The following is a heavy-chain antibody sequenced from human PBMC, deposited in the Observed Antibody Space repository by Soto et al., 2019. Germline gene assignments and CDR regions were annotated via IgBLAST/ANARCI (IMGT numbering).Heavy chain of an antibody. V-gene: IGHV3-30-3*01. CDR3: ARDKIKGAPDYLDS. D-gene: IGHD1-26*01. CDR1: GFTFSANA. CDR2: IAYDGTIK. Sequence: QEQLVESGGDVVQPGRSLTLSCAASGFTFSANAMHWVRQAPGKGLEWVVVIAYDGTIKIYRDSVKGRFTISIDDSKSTLYLQMNSLRPEDTAVYYCARDKIKGAPDYLDSWGQGTLVTVSS. J-gene: IGHJ4*02.